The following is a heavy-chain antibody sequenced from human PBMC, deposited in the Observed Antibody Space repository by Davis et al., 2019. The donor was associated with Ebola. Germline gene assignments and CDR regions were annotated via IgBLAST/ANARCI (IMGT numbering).Heavy chain of an antibody. J-gene: IGHJ6*04. Sequence: GESLKISCVASEFTFRDYSINWIRQAPGKGLEWMSIIPHDGSNRFYADSVKGRFTISRDNSKNTLYLQMNSLRAEDTAVYYCARAHSSSWYGNYYYGMDVWGKGTTVTVSS. V-gene: IGHV3-30*01. D-gene: IGHD6-13*01. CDR3: ARAHSSSWYGNYYYGMDV. CDR1: EFTFRDYS. CDR2: IPHDGSNR.